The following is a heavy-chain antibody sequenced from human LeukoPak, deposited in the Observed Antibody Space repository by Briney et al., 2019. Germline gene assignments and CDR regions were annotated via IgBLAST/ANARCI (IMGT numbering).Heavy chain of an antibody. D-gene: IGHD1-26*01. V-gene: IGHV3-23*01. CDR1: GFTFSSYA. J-gene: IGHJ4*02. CDR3: AKWSYSGSYYVEGYFDY. CDR2: ISGSGGST. Sequence: GGSLRLSCAASGFTFSSYAMSWVRQAPGKGLEWVSTISGSGGSTYYADSVKGRFTISRDNSKNTLYLQMNSLRAEDMAVYFCAKWSYSGSYYVEGYFDYWGQGTLVTVSS.